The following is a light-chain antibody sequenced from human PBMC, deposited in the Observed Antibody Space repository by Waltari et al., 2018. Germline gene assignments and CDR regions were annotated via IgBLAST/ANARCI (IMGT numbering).Light chain of an antibody. CDR3: QQRSDWLYT. CDR1: QSVGTS. Sequence: EVVLTQSPATLSLSPGEGATLSCRASQSVGTSLAWFQQKPGQPPRLLIYDASNRATGISPRFSGRGSGTYFTLTISYREPEDFAVYYCQQRSDWLYTFGQGTKLEMK. CDR2: DAS. J-gene: IGKJ2*01. V-gene: IGKV3-11*01.